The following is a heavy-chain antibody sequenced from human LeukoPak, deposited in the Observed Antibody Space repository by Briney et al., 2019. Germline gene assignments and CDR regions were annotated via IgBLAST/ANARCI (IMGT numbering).Heavy chain of an antibody. D-gene: IGHD5-24*01. J-gene: IGHJ4*02. CDR2: ISSSSSTI. CDR1: GFTFSSYS. CDR3: ARAGWLMMGNFDY. V-gene: IGHV3-48*04. Sequence: GGSLRLSCAASGFTFSSYSMNWVRQAPGKGLEWVSYISSSSSTIYYADSVKGRFTISRDNAKNSLYLQMNSLRAEDTAVYYCARAGWLMMGNFDYWGQGTLVTVSS.